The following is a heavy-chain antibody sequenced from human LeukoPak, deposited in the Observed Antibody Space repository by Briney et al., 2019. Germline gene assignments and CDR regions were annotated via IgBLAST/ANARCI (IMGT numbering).Heavy chain of an antibody. CDR1: GGSINNYY. J-gene: IGHJ4*02. V-gene: IGHV4-59*08. CDR3: ARAGTHPRCSDGRCCTLDY. Sequence: SETLSLTCTVSGGSINNYYWSWIRQPPGKGLEWIGYIYYSGGTNYNPSLKGRVTISVDTSKNQFSLKLTSVTAADTAVYYCARAGTHPRCSDGRCCTLDYWGQGTLVTVSS. CDR2: IYYSGGT. D-gene: IGHD2-15*01.